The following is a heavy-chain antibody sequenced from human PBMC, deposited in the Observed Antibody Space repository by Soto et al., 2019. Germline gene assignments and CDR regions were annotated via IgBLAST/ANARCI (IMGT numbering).Heavy chain of an antibody. CDR2: ISYDGSNK. CDR3: ATNGYYDSSSQLTVGWYFDL. Sequence: QVQLVESGGGVVQPGRSLRLSCAASGFTFSSYGMHWVRQAPGKGLEWVAVISYDGSNKYYADSVKGRFTISRDNSKNTLYLQMNSLRAEDTAVYYCATNGYYDSSSQLTVGWYFDLWGRGTLVTVSS. V-gene: IGHV3-30*03. CDR1: GFTFSSYG. D-gene: IGHD3-22*01. J-gene: IGHJ2*01.